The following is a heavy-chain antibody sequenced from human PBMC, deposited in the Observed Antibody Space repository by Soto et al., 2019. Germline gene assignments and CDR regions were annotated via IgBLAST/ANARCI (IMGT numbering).Heavy chain of an antibody. CDR3: ARDFAWLQFDY. D-gene: IGHD5-12*01. J-gene: IGHJ4*02. V-gene: IGHV3-48*03. CDR2: ISSSGSTI. Sequence: PGGSLRLSCAASGFTFSSYEMNWVRQAPGKGLEWVSYISSSGSTIYYADSVKGRFTISRDNAKNSLYLQMNSLRAEDTAVYYCARDFAWLQFDYWGQGTLVTVSS. CDR1: GFTFSSYE.